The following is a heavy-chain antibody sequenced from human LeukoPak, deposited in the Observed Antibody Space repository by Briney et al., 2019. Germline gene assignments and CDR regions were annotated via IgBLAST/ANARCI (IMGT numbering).Heavy chain of an antibody. CDR2: IIPIFGTA. CDR1: GGTFSSYA. CDR3: ASRVSGYSSSWYPSGDFHYYYGMDV. D-gene: IGHD6-13*01. V-gene: IGHV1-69*01. J-gene: IGHJ6*02. Sequence: SVKVSCKASGGTFSSYAISWVRQAPGQGLEWMGGIIPIFGTANYAQKFQGRVTITADESTSTAYMELSSLRSEDTAVYYCASRVSGYSSSWYPSGDFHYYYGMDVWGQGTTVTVSS.